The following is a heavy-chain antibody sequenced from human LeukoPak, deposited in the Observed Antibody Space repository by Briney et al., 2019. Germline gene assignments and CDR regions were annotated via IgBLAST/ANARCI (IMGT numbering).Heavy chain of an antibody. CDR3: AKRGAVIRVILVGFHKEAYYFDS. V-gene: IGHV3-23*01. Sequence: GGSLRLSCADSGITLSNYGMSWLRQAPGKGLEWVAGISDSGGRTNYADSVKGRFTISRDNPKNTLYLQMKSLRAEDTAVYFCAKRGAVIRVILVGFHKEAYYFDSWGQGALVTVS. CDR1: GITLSNYG. D-gene: IGHD3-22*01. CDR2: ISDSGGRT. J-gene: IGHJ4*02.